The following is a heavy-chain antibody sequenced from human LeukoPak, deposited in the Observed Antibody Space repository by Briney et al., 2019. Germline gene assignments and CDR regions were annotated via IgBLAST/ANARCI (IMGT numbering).Heavy chain of an antibody. J-gene: IGHJ4*02. V-gene: IGHV3-23*01. Sequence: GRSLRLSCAASGFTFSSYAMSWVRQAPGKGLEWVSAISGSGGSTYYADSVKGRFTISRDNSKNTLYLQMNSLRAEDTAVYYCAKDGGYYYDSSGYSWGQGTLVTVSS. CDR1: GFTFSSYA. CDR3: AKDGGYYYDSSGYS. D-gene: IGHD3-22*01. CDR2: ISGSGGST.